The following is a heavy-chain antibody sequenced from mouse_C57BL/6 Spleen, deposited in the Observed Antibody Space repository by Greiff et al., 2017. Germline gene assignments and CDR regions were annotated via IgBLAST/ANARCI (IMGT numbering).Heavy chain of an antibody. CDR3: ARVGYLGYFDV. J-gene: IGHJ1*03. CDR2: ISYDGSN. V-gene: IGHV3-6*01. D-gene: IGHD3-1*01. CDR1: GYSITSGYY. Sequence: DVQLQESGPGLVKPSQSLSLTCSVTGYSITSGYYWNWIRQFPGNKLEWMGYISYDGSNNYNPSLKNRISITRDTSKNQFFLKLNSVTTEDTATYYCARVGYLGYFDVWGTGTTVTVSS.